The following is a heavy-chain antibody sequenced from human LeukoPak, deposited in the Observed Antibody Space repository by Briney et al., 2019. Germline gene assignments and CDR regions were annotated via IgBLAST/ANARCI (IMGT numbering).Heavy chain of an antibody. D-gene: IGHD3-16*02. CDR2: ISGSGGST. J-gene: IGHJ3*02. V-gene: IGHV3-23*01. Sequence: AGGSLRLSCAASGFTFSSYAMSWVRQAPGKGLERVSAISGSGGSTYYADSVKGRFTISRDNSKNTLYLQMNSLRAEDTAVYYCAREDYVWGSYRYDAFGIWGQGTMVTVSS. CDR1: GFTFSSYA. CDR3: AREDYVWGSYRYDAFGI.